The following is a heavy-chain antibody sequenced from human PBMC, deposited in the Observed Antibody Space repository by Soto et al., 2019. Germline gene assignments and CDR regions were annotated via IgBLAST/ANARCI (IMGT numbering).Heavy chain of an antibody. J-gene: IGHJ4*02. CDR1: GFTFSSYG. D-gene: IGHD2-2*01. CDR3: ATMYGAPDCSSTSCYSDY. CDR2: ISYDGSNK. Sequence: QVQLVESGGGVVQPGRSLRRSCAASGFTFSSYGMHWVRQAPGKGLEWVAVISYDGSNKYYADSVKGRFTISRDNSKNTLYLQMNSLRAEDTAVYYCATMYGAPDCSSTSCYSDYWGQGTLVTVSS. V-gene: IGHV3-30*03.